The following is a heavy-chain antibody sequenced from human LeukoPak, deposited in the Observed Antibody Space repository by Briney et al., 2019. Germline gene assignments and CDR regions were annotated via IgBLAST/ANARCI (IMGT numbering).Heavy chain of an antibody. V-gene: IGHV4-34*01. CDR3: VRRRMIAALDYYYYMDV. J-gene: IGHJ6*03. CDR1: GGSFSGYY. CDR2: INHSGST. D-gene: IGHD6-6*01. Sequence: SETLSLTCAVYGGSFSGYYWSWIRQPPGKGLEWIGEINHSGSTNYNPSLKSRVTISVDTSKNQFSLKLSSVTAADTAVYYCVRRRMIAALDYYYYMDVWGKGTTVTVSS.